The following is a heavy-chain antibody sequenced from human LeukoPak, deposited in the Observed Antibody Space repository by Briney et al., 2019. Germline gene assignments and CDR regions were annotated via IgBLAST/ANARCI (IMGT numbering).Heavy chain of an antibody. CDR2: IYSGGST. D-gene: IGHD1-26*01. Sequence: GGSLRLSCAVSGFAVSTNYLSWVRQAPGKGLEWVSVIYSGGSTYYTDYVKGRFTISRDNSKNTLYLQVNSLRPEDTAVYYCARDQRSESYYPWGWFDPWGQGTLVTVSS. V-gene: IGHV3-66*02. CDR1: GFAVSTNY. CDR3: ARDQRSESYYPWGWFDP. J-gene: IGHJ5*02.